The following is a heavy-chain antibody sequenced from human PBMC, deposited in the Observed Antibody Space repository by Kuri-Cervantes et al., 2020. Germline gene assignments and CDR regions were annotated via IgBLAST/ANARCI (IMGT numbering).Heavy chain of an antibody. J-gene: IGHJ5*02. Sequence: SCTVSGGSISSGSYYWSWIRQPAGKGLEWIGRIYTSGSTNYNPSLKSRVTISVDTSKNQFSLKLSSVTAADTAVYYCARDQLLWFGENNGLDPWGQGTLVTVSS. D-gene: IGHD3-10*01. V-gene: IGHV4-61*02. CDR3: ARDQLLWFGENNGLDP. CDR1: GGSISSGSYY. CDR2: IYTSGST.